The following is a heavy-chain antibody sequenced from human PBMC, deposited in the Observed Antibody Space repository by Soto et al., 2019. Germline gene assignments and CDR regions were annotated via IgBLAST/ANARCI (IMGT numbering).Heavy chain of an antibody. CDR3: AITVVGWHNGLDV. CDR1: GGSITSSDYY. V-gene: IGHV4-39*01. CDR2: VYYRGST. Sequence: QLQVQESGPGLVKPSETLSLTCIVSGGSITSSDYYWGWIRQPPGKGLEWIGSVYYRGSTYSSSSLKRRVTISVDTAKNQFSLKLSSVTDAYTAVYYCAITVVGWHNGLDVWGQGTTVTVSS. D-gene: IGHD6-19*01. J-gene: IGHJ6*02.